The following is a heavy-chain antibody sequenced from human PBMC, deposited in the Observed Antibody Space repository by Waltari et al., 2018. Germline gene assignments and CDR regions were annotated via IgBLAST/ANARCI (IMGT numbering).Heavy chain of an antibody. CDR1: GLHFGNSA. V-gene: IGHV3-33*06. D-gene: IGHD3-10*01. Sequence: QVQLVESGGGVVQPGRSLRLSGPGSGLHFGNSAMHGVRLAPGKGLEWVAIIWNDGSTEKYADSVKGRFTISRDNSKNTLYLQMNSLRAEDTATYYCAKPTYGPGSYLIDHWGQGTLVTVSS. J-gene: IGHJ4*02. CDR3: AKPTYGPGSYLIDH. CDR2: IWNDGSTE.